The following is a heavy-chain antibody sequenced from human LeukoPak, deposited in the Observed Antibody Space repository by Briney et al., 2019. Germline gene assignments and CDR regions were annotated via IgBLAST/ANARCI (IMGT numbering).Heavy chain of an antibody. CDR3: ARGAHYYYGSGSYYSFDY. CDR2: INHSGST. V-gene: IGHV4-34*01. D-gene: IGHD3-10*01. Sequence: SETLSLTCAVYGGSFSGYHWSWIRQPPGKGLEWIGEINHSGSTNYNPSLKSRVTISVDTSKNQFSLKLSSVTAADTAVYYCARGAHYYYGSGSYYSFDYWGQGTLVTVSS. CDR1: GGSFSGYH. J-gene: IGHJ4*02.